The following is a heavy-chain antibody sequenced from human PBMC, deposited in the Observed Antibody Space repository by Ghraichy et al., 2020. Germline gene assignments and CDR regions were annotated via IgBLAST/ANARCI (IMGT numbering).Heavy chain of an antibody. Sequence: GGSLRLSCAASGFTFSSYSMNWVRQAPGKGLEWVSSISSSSSYIYYADSVKGRFTISRDNAKNSLYLQMNSLRAEDTAVYYCARATTAMVYFDAFDIWGQGTMVTVSS. CDR2: ISSSSSYI. J-gene: IGHJ3*02. CDR1: GFTFSSYS. D-gene: IGHD5-18*01. V-gene: IGHV3-21*01. CDR3: ARATTAMVYFDAFDI.